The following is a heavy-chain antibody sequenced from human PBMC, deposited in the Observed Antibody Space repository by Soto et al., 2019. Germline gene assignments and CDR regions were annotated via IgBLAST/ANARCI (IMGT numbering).Heavy chain of an antibody. V-gene: IGHV3-15*01. D-gene: IGHD3-16*01. J-gene: IGHJ4*02. CDR1: GFTFSNAW. CDR3: GTYAHGAVEN. Sequence: GGSLRLSCTASGFTFSNAWMSWVRQAPGKGLEWVGRINTKSGGGTTEYAEPVKGRFSISRDDSKNTLYLQMNRLKTEDTAVYYCGTYAHGAVENWGLGILVTVSS. CDR2: INTKSGGGTT.